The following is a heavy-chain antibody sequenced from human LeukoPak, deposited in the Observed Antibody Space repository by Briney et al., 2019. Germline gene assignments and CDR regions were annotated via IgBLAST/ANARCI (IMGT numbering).Heavy chain of an antibody. CDR1: GFTFSSYA. CDR3: ARDLFLNGDYHSFDY. CDR2: ISGSGGST. D-gene: IGHD4-17*01. J-gene: IGHJ4*02. Sequence: GGSLRLSCAASGFTFSSYAMSWVRQAPGKGLEWVSAISGSGGSTYYADSVKGRFTISRDSAKDSLYLQMNSLRAEDTAVYYCARDLFLNGDYHSFDYWGQGTLVTVSS. V-gene: IGHV3-23*01.